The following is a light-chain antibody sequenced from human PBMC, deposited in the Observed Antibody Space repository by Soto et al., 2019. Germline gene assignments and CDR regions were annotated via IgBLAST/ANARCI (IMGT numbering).Light chain of an antibody. V-gene: IGKV1-39*01. CDR1: QSISNY. CDR2: AAS. Sequence: IHLTQSPSSLSASVGDTVTITCRARQSISNYLNWYQQKPGKAPKLLIYAASSLQSGVPSRFSGSGSGTDFNLTISSLQPEDFATYYCQQSYSTPPTCGGGTKVDIK. CDR3: QQSYSTPPT. J-gene: IGKJ4*01.